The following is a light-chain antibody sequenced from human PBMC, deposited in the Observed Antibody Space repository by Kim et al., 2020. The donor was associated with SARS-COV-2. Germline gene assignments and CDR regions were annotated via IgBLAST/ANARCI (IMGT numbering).Light chain of an antibody. CDR3: QQSYNILLT. V-gene: IGKV1-39*01. J-gene: IGKJ4*01. CDR1: QSISRY. CDR2: DAS. Sequence: ASVGDSVTITCRASQSISRYLNWYQQKPGKAPKLLIYDASSLQSGVPSRFSGSGAGTDFTLTITSLQPEDFATYYCQQSYNILLTFGGGTKVDIK.